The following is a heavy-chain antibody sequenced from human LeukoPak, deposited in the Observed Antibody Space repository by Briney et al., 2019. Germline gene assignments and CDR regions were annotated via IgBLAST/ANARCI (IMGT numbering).Heavy chain of an antibody. V-gene: IGHV3-7*01. D-gene: IGHD6-6*01. CDR3: ARGLSGYASSLGY. CDR2: IKQDGSEK. CDR1: GFTFSSYS. J-gene: IGHJ4*02. Sequence: VQPGRSLRLSCAASGFTFSSYSMNWVRQAPGKGLEWVANIKQDGSEKYYVDSVKGRFTISRDNAKNSLYLQMNSLRAEDTAVYYCARGLSGYASSLGYWGQGTLVTVSA.